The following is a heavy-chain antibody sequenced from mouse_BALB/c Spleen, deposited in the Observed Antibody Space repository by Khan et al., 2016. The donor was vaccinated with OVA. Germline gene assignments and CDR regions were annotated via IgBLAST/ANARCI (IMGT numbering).Heavy chain of an antibody. CDR1: GYTFTSYW. V-gene: IGHV1-7*01. CDR3: ARDRIDY. J-gene: IGHJ2*01. CDR2: INPTSGYT. Sequence: QVQLKVSGAELAKPGASVKMSCKASGYTFTSYWMHWVKQRPGQGLEWIGYINPTSGYTDYNEKFKDKATLSADKSSSTAYMQLSSLTSEDSAVXYCARDRIDYWGQGTTLTVSS.